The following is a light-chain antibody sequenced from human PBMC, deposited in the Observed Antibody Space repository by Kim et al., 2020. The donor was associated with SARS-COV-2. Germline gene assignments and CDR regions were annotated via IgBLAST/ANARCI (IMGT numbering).Light chain of an antibody. Sequence: LTISCTRRSGSIASNYVHWYQLQPGSAPTPVIYEDNQRPSGVPVRFSGSIDSSSNSASLTISGLKTEDEADYYCQSYDSSNPVVFGGGTQLTVL. CDR3: QSYDSSNPVV. V-gene: IGLV6-57*03. CDR2: EDN. J-gene: IGLJ2*01. CDR1: SGSIASNY.